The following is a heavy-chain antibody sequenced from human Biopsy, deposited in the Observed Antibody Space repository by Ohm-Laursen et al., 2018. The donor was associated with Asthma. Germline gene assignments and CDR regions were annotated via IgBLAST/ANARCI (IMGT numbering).Heavy chain of an antibody. V-gene: IGHV3-30*18. D-gene: IGHD3-3*01. CDR1: GFVFRSHA. CDR3: AKRRGYSDLTDFDH. CDR2: VSYDGGIA. Sequence: SLRLSCTASGFVFRSHAMHWVRQAPGKGLEWVAVVSYDGGIAHYADSMKGRFTISRDNAKSTLYLQMNRLRTDDTAVYYCAKRRGYSDLTDFDHWGQGTLVTVSS. J-gene: IGHJ4*02.